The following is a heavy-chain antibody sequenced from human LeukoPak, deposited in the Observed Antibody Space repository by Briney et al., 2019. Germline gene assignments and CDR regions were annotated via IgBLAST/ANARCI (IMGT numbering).Heavy chain of an antibody. V-gene: IGHV5-51*01. J-gene: IGHJ5*02. CDR2: IYPGDSDT. Sequence: GESLKISCKGSGYSFTSYWIGWVRQMPGKGLEWMGIIYPGDSDTRYSPSFQGQVTISADKSISTAYLQWSSLKASDTAMYYCARHFWSGPTWSNDHWFDPWGQGTLVTVSS. D-gene: IGHD3-3*01. CDR3: ARHFWSGPTWSNDHWFDP. CDR1: GYSFTSYW.